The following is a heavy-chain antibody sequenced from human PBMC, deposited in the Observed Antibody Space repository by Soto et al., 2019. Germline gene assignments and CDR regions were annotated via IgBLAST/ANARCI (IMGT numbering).Heavy chain of an antibody. J-gene: IGHJ3*02. Sequence: GGSLRLSCAASGFTFSSYWMSWVRQAPGKGLEWVANIKQDGSEKYYVDSVKGRFTISRDNAKNSLYLQMNSLRAEDTAVYYCARHGMVAAAGLEYDAFDIWGQGTMVTVSS. CDR2: IKQDGSEK. V-gene: IGHV3-7*01. CDR1: GFTFSSYW. CDR3: ARHGMVAAAGLEYDAFDI. D-gene: IGHD6-13*01.